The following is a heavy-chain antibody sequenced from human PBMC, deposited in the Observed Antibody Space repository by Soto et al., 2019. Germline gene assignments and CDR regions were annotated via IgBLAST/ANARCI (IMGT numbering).Heavy chain of an antibody. CDR3: ARVFSSSGWYRGYYFDY. CDR1: SGSISSSNW. J-gene: IGHJ4*02. V-gene: IGHV4-4*02. CDR2: IYHSGST. Sequence: PSETLSLTCAVSSGSISSSNWWSWVRQPPGKGLEWIGEIYHSGSTNYNPSLKSRVTISVDKSKNQFSLKLSSVTAADTAVYYCARVFSSSGWYRGYYFDYWGQGTLVTVSS. D-gene: IGHD6-19*01.